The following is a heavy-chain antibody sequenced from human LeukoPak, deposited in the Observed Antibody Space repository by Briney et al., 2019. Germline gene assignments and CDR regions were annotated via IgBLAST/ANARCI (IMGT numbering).Heavy chain of an antibody. J-gene: IGHJ4*02. CDR3: ARGDPYSSSWYGSYFDY. CDR2: IYYSGST. D-gene: IGHD6-13*01. CDR1: GFTFDDYA. Sequence: PGGSLRLSCAASGFTFDDYAMHWVRQPPGKGLEWIGYIYYSGSTNYNPSLKSRVTISVDTSKNQFSLKLSSVTAADTAVYYCARGDPYSSSWYGSYFDYWGQGTLVTVSS. V-gene: IGHV4-59*01.